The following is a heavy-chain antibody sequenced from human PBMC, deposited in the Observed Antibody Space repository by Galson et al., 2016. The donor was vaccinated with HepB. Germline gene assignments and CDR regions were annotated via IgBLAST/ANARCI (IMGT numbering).Heavy chain of an antibody. CDR3: ARVLGGGTPQDAFDI. CDR1: GYTFTSYY. D-gene: IGHD1-1*01. CDR2: ITPSGGRT. Sequence: SVKVSCKASGYTFTSYYIHWVRQAPGQGLERMGIITPSGGRTSYAQKFHGRVTMTRDTSTSTVYMELSSLRSEDTAVYYCARVLGGGTPQDAFDIWGQGTMVTVSS. J-gene: IGHJ3*02. V-gene: IGHV1-46*01.